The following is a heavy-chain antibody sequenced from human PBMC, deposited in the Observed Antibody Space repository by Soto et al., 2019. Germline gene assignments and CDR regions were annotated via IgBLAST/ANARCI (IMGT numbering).Heavy chain of an antibody. D-gene: IGHD1-26*01. V-gene: IGHV4-30-4*01. Sequence: QVQLQESGPGLVRPSQTLSLTCTVSGGSISSGDYYWSWIRQPPGKGLEWIGYIFYSGSTYYNPSLKSRVTRSVDTSKNQFSLKLSSVTAADTAVYYCARDRGVGATTDYWGQGTLVTVSS. CDR1: GGSISSGDYY. J-gene: IGHJ4*02. CDR3: ARDRGVGATTDY. CDR2: IFYSGST.